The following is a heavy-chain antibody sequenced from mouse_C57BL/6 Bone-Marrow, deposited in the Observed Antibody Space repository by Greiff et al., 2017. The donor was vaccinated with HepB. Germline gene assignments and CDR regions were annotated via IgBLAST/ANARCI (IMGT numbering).Heavy chain of an antibody. J-gene: IGHJ4*01. Sequence: QVQLQQSGPGLVQPSQSLSITCTVSGFSLTSYGVHWVRQSPGKGLEWLGVIWRGGSTDYNAAFMSRLSITKDNSKSQVFFKMNSLQADDTAIYYCAKNLLSLPFRYYYAMDYWGQGTSVTVSS. V-gene: IGHV2-5*01. CDR2: IWRGGST. D-gene: IGHD2-4*01. CDR1: GFSLTSYG. CDR3: AKNLLSLPFRYYYAMDY.